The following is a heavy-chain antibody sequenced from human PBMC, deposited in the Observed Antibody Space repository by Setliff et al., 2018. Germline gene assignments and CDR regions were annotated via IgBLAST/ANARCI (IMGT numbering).Heavy chain of an antibody. Sequence: GGSLRLSCAASGFTFSSYWMHWVRQAPGKGLVWVSRINSDGSSTSYADSVKGRFTISRDNARDSLFLQMSSLRAEDTAVYYCARAWGYYYGMDVWGQGTTVTVSS. CDR3: ARAWGYYYGMDV. D-gene: IGHD7-27*01. CDR2: INSDGSST. J-gene: IGHJ6*02. CDR1: GFTFSSYW. V-gene: IGHV3-74*01.